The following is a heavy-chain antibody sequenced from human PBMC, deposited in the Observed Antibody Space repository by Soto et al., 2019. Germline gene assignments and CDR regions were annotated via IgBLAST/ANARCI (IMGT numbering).Heavy chain of an antibody. D-gene: IGHD3-22*01. CDR1: GFTFSSYG. CDR3: AKEGNYYDSSGHDAFDI. CDR2: ISYDGSNK. V-gene: IGHV3-30*18. J-gene: IGHJ3*02. Sequence: VQLVESGGGVVQPGRSLRLSCAASGFTFSSYGMHWVRQAPGKGLEWVAVISYDGSNKYYADSVKGRFTISRDNSKNTLYLQMNSLRAEDTAVYYCAKEGNYYDSSGHDAFDIWGQGTMVTVSS.